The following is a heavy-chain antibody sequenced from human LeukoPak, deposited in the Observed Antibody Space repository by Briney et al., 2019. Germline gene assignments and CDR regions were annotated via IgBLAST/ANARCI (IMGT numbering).Heavy chain of an antibody. V-gene: IGHV3-23*01. J-gene: IGHJ5*02. CDR1: GFTFSNYA. Sequence: HSGGSLRLSCAASGFTFSNYAMSWVRQAPGKGLEWVSVISSSGGNTYYADSVKGRFTISRDNSKNTLYLEMNSLRGEDTAVYYCARSVGATTDWFDPWGQGTQVIVSS. D-gene: IGHD1-26*01. CDR3: ARSVGATTDWFDP. CDR2: ISSSGGNT.